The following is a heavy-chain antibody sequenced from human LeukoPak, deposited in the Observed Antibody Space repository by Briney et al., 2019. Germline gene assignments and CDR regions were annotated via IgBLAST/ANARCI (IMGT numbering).Heavy chain of an antibody. CDR3: ARLKGGAARPPLLWFDP. CDR1: GGSFSGYY. V-gene: IGHV4-34*01. J-gene: IGHJ5*02. D-gene: IGHD6-6*01. CDR2: INHSGST. Sequence: SETLSLTCAVYGGSFSGYYWSWIRQPPGKGLEWIGEINHSGSTNYNPSLKSRVTISVDTSKNQFSLKLSSVTAADTAVYYCARLKGGAARPPLLWFDPWGQGTLVTVSS.